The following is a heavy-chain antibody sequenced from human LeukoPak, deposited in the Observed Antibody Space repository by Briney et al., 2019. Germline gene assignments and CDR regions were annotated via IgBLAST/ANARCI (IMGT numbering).Heavy chain of an antibody. CDR3: TTALTTGPM. Sequence: GGSLRLSCAASGFTFSNAWMSWVRQPPGKGLEWVGRIKSKIDGETTDYAAPVKGRFTISSDDSKNTLLLQMNSLKTEDTAVYCCTTALTTGPMWGQGTLVTVSS. V-gene: IGHV3-15*01. D-gene: IGHD1-1*01. J-gene: IGHJ4*02. CDR2: IKSKIDGETT. CDR1: GFTFSNAW.